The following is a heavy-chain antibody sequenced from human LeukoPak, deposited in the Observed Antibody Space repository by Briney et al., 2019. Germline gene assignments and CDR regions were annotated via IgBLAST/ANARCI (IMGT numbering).Heavy chain of an antibody. CDR3: ARGPATYYYDSSGSNKDY. Sequence: SSETLSLTCAVYGGSFSGYYWSWIRQPPGKGLEWIGEINHSGSTNYNPSLKSRVTISVDTSKNQFSLKLSSVTAADTAVYYCARGPATYYYDSSGSNKDYWSQGTLVTVSS. V-gene: IGHV4-34*01. CDR2: INHSGST. CDR1: GGSFSGYY. J-gene: IGHJ4*02. D-gene: IGHD3-22*01.